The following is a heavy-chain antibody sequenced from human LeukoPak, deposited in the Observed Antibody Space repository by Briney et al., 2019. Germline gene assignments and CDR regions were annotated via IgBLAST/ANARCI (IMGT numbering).Heavy chain of an antibody. CDR2: ISGSGGST. CDR1: GFTFSSYA. D-gene: IGHD2-15*01. CDR3: AKVPRYTVVTPFDY. V-gene: IGHV3-23*01. Sequence: PGGSLRLSCAASGFTFSSYAMSWVRQAPGKGLEWVSAISGSGGSTYYADSVKGRFTISRDNSKNTLYLQMNSLRAEDTAVYYCAKVPRYTVVTPFDYWGQEPWSPSPQ. J-gene: IGHJ4*01.